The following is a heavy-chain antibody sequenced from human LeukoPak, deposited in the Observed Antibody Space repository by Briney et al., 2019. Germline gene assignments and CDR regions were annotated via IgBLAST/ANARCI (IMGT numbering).Heavy chain of an antibody. J-gene: IGHJ4*02. CDR1: GFTFSTCW. V-gene: IGHV3-7*04. CDR3: ARDWDGSGTSLDY. Sequence: GGSLRLSCAASGFTFSTCWMSWVRQAPGQGLEWVANIKNDGSETYYVDSVKGRFTISRDNAKNSLYLRMNSLRAEDTAVYYCARDWDGSGTSLDYWGQGTLATVSS. CDR2: IKNDGSET. D-gene: IGHD3-10*01.